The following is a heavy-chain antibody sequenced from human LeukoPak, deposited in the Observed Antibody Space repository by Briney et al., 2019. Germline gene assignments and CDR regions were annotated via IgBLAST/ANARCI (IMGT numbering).Heavy chain of an antibody. CDR2: IIPILGIT. J-gene: IGHJ4*01. CDR1: GGTLSSFS. D-gene: IGHD6-13*01. CDR3: ARSTGYITSWIDY. Sequence: SVKLSCKVSGGTLSSFSISWVRQAAGRGLEWMGRIIPILGITNYAQTFQGRVTVTAAKSTRTAYIDLSSLRSAEQTVSLCARSTGYITSWIDYCGQGTPVSASS. V-gene: IGHV1-69*02.